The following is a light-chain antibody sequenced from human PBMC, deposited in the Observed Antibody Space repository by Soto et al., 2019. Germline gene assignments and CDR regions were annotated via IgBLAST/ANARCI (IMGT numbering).Light chain of an antibody. J-gene: IGKJ1*01. Sequence: EIVLTQSPGTLSLSPGERATLSCRASKSVSSSYLAWYQQKPGQAPRLLIYGASSRATSIPDRFSGSGSGTDFTLTISRLEPEDFAVYYCQQYGSSPRTFGQWTKVEIK. CDR2: GAS. CDR3: QQYGSSPRT. CDR1: KSVSSSY. V-gene: IGKV3-20*01.